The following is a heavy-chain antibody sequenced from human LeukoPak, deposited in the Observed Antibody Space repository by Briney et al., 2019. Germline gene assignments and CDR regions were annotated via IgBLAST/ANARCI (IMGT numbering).Heavy chain of an antibody. V-gene: IGHV3-21*01. Sequence: GGSLRLSCAASGFTFSSYSMNWVRQAPGRGLEWVSSISSSSSYIYYADSVKGRFTISRDNAKNSLYLQMNSLRAEDTAVYYCAREPDSAFDIWGQGTMVTVSS. D-gene: IGHD1-14*01. CDR1: GFTFSSYS. CDR3: AREPDSAFDI. J-gene: IGHJ3*02. CDR2: ISSSSSYI.